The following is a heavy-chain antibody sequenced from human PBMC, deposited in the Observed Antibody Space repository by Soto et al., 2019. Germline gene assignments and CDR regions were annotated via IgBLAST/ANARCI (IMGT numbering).Heavy chain of an antibody. CDR2: ISAYNGNT. V-gene: IGHV1-18*04. Sequence: GSLEVSCQASGCSFTRYGLIWLRQAPGQGLELMGWISAYNGNTNYAQKLQGRVTMTTDTSTSTAYMELRSLRSDDTAVYYCASFLTYCYDSSGPDYYYYGMDVWGQGTTVTVSS. CDR3: ASFLTYCYDSSGPDYYYYGMDV. CDR1: GCSFTRYG. J-gene: IGHJ6*02. D-gene: IGHD3-22*01.